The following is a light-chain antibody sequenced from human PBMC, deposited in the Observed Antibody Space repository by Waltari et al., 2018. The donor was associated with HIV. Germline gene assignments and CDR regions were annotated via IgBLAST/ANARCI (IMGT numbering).Light chain of an antibody. Sequence: QSVLTQPPSVSPAPGQKVTISCSGSNSNTGNNYVYWYQQLPGTAPKLLIYDNNKRPSGIPDRFSGSKSGTSATLGITGLQTGDEADYYCGTWDSSLSAGVFGGGTKLTVL. J-gene: IGLJ2*01. CDR3: GTWDSSLSAGV. CDR2: DNN. CDR1: NSNTGNNY. V-gene: IGLV1-51*01.